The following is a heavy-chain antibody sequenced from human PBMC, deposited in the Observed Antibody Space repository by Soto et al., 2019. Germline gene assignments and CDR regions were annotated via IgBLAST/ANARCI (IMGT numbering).Heavy chain of an antibody. CDR2: IYYSGST. J-gene: IGHJ4*02. Sequence: PSETLSLTCTVSGGSISSYYWSWIRQPPGKGLEWIGYIYYSGSTNYNPSLKSRVTISVDTSKNQFSLKLSSVTAADTAVYYCARGRGRILWFGESYFDYWGQGTLVTVSS. V-gene: IGHV4-59*01. CDR1: GGSISSYY. CDR3: ARGRGRILWFGESYFDY. D-gene: IGHD3-10*01.